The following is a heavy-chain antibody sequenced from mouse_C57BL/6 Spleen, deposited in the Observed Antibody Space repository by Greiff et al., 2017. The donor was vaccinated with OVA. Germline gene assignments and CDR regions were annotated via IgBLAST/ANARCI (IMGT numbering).Heavy chain of an antibody. CDR3: ARPHYYGSSYWYFDV. D-gene: IGHD1-1*01. Sequence: QVQLQQPGAELVKPGASVKMSCKASGYTFTSYWITWVKQRPGQGLEWIGDIYPGSGSTNYNEKFKSKATLTVDTSSSTAYMQLSSLTSEDSAVYYCARPHYYGSSYWYFDVWGTGTTVTVSS. CDR2: IYPGSGST. CDR1: GYTFTSYW. J-gene: IGHJ1*03. V-gene: IGHV1-55*01.